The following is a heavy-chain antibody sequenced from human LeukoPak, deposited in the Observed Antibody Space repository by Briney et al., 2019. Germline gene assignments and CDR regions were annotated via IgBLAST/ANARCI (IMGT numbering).Heavy chain of an antibody. J-gene: IGHJ4*02. CDR1: GYLFSHYC. CDR2: IYSGGSDA. V-gene: IGHV5-51*01. CDR3: ARREASANFDY. D-gene: IGHD2-15*01. Sequence: KPGESLKISCKGSGYLFSHYCRGWVRQVPGKGLKCMGIIYSGGSDARYSPSFHSQVTFSVDTSISTVYLQWTYLKASDSAMYCARREASANFDYWGQGTLVTVSS.